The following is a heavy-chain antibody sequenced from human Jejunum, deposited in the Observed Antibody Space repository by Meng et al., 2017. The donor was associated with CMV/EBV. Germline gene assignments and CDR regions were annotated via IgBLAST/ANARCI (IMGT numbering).Heavy chain of an antibody. V-gene: IGHV3-20*03. CDR3: ARGWGCSSTSCYIFDY. CDR2: INWNGGST. Sequence: FMCEDYGMSWVRQAPGKGLEWVYGINWNGGSTDYADSVKGRFTISRDNAKNSLYLQMNSLRAEDTALYYCARGWGCSSTSCYIFDYWGQGTLVTVSS. J-gene: IGHJ4*02. D-gene: IGHD2-2*02. CDR1: FMCEDYG.